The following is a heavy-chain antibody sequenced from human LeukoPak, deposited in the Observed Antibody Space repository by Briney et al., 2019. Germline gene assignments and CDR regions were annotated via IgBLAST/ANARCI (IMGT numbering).Heavy chain of an antibody. V-gene: IGHV4-39*01. J-gene: IGHJ4*02. CDR1: GGSINGGKYY. Sequence: SETLSLTCTVSGGSINGGKYYWGWIRQPPEKGLEWIGSIYYNGNTYYNPSLKSRVTISLDASKVQFSLKLTSMTAADTAVYSCARLDASLTPGLGSYPDIWGQGMLVTVSS. D-gene: IGHD3-10*01. CDR3: ARLDASLTPGLGSYPDI. CDR2: IYYNGNT.